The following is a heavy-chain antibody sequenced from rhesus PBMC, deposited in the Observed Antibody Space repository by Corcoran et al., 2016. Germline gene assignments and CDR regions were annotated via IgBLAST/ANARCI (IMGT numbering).Heavy chain of an antibody. CDR2: INGNRGIT. Sequence: QVQLQESGPGLVKPSETLSLTCTVSGASISSYWWSWIRQPPGKGLGWIGEINGNRGITNYTPSLKSLVTIARDTSKNQFSLKLSSVTAADTAVYYCARTAGTIEDGLDSWGQGVVVTVSS. J-gene: IGHJ6*01. CDR1: GASISSYW. CDR3: ARTAGTIEDGLDS. D-gene: IGHD1-1*01. V-gene: IGHV4-80*01.